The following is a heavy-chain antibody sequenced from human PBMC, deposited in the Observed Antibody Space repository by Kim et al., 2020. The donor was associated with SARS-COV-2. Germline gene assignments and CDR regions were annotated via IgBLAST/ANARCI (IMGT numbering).Heavy chain of an antibody. V-gene: IGHV4-34*01. J-gene: IGHJ6*02. CDR2: INHSGST. D-gene: IGHD6-13*01. CDR1: GGSFSGYY. Sequence: SETLSLTCAVYGGSFSGYYWSWIRQPPGKGLEWIGEINHSGSTNYNPSLKSRVTISVDTSKNQFSLKLSSVTAADTAVYYCARGRPSSSWTYYYYYGMDVWGQGTTVTVSS. CDR3: ARGRPSSSWTYYYYYGMDV.